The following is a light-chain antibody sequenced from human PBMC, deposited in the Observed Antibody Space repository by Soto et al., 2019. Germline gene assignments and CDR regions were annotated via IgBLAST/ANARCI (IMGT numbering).Light chain of an antibody. CDR3: QQYNSYMYT. CDR1: QSIGTD. Sequence: DIQMTQSPSTLSAFXXXXXTITCRASQSIGTDLAWYEKKPGKAPKLLIYGASNLESAVPSRFRGSGSGTEFTLSISSLQPHDSATYYCQQYNSYMYTFGQGTKLEIK. CDR2: GAS. V-gene: IGKV1-5*01. J-gene: IGKJ2*01.